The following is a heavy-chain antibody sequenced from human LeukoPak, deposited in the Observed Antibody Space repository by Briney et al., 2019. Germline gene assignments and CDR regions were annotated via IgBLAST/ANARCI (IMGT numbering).Heavy chain of an antibody. CDR2: IIPIFGTA. CDR3: ARDGSGSTYYYGMDV. J-gene: IGHJ6*04. V-gene: IGHV1-69*06. Sequence: SVKVSCKASGGTFSSYAISWVRQAPGQGLEWMGGIIPIFGTADYAQKFQGRVTITADKSTSTAYMELSSLRSEDTAVYYCARDGSGSTYYYGMDVWGKGTTVTVSS. D-gene: IGHD3-10*01. CDR1: GGTFSSYA.